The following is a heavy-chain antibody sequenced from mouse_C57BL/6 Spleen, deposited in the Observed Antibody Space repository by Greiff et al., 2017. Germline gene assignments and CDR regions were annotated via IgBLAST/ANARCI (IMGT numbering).Heavy chain of an antibody. D-gene: IGHD5-5*01. V-gene: IGHV5-4*01. J-gene: IGHJ4*01. Sequence: EVQGVESGGGLVKPGGSLKLSCAASGFTFSSYAMSWVRQTPEKRLEWVATISDGGSYTYYPDNVKGRFTISRDNAKNNLYLQMSHLKSEDTAMYYCARAPTFMDYWGQGTSVTVSS. CDR3: ARAPTFMDY. CDR2: ISDGGSYT. CDR1: GFTFSSYA.